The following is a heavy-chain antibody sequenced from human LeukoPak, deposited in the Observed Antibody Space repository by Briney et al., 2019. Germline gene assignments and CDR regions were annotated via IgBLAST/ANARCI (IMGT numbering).Heavy chain of an antibody. CDR2: ISGGGGTSGRT. CDR3: AKDDGYSYGLEKDY. J-gene: IGHJ4*02. Sequence: GGSLRLSCAASGFTFTSYAMSWVRQAPGKGLEWVSSISGGGGTSGRTYYADSVKGRFTISRDNSKNTLYVQMNSLRVEDTAVYYCAKDDGYSYGLEKDYWGQGTLVTVSS. V-gene: IGHV3-23*01. CDR1: GFTFTSYA. D-gene: IGHD5-18*01.